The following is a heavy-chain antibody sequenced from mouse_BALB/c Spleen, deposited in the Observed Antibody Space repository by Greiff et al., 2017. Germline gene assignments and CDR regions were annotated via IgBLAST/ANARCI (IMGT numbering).Heavy chain of an antibody. CDR3: ARDYCGSLDY. D-gene: IGHD1-1*01. J-gene: IGHJ2*01. Sequence: EVQLVESGGGLVKPGGSLKLSCAASGFTFSDYYMYWVRQTPEKRLEWVANISGGGSYTYYPDSVKGRFTISRDNAKNNLYLQMSSLKSEDTAMYYCARDYCGSLDYWGQGTTLTVSS. CDR1: GFTFSDYY. V-gene: IGHV5-4*02. CDR2: ISGGGSYT.